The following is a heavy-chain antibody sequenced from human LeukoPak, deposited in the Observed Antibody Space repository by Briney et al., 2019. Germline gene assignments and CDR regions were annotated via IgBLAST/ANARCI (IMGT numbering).Heavy chain of an antibody. V-gene: IGHV1-69*04. CDR3: ARFHWGKYDY. CDR1: GGTFSSYA. CDR2: IIPILGIA. Sequence: ASVTVSFKASGGTFSSYAISWVRQAPGPGIEWMGRIIPILGIANYAQKFQGRVTITADKSTSTAYMELSSLRSEDTAVYYCARFHWGKYDYWGQGTLVTVSS. D-gene: IGHD3-16*01. J-gene: IGHJ4*02.